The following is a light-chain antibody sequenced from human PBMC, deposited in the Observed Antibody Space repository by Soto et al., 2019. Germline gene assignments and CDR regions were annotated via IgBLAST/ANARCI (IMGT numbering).Light chain of an antibody. CDR2: GAS. CDR3: HKYGRSPRGK. Sequence: EIVMTQSPATLSVSPGERATLSCRASQSVSSNLAWYQQKPGQAPRLLIYGASSRATGIPDRFSGSGSGKDFTLNISRMEPEDFAMYYCHKYGRSPRGKVGQVPKVEI. J-gene: IGKJ1*01. V-gene: IGKV3-20*01. CDR1: QSVSSN.